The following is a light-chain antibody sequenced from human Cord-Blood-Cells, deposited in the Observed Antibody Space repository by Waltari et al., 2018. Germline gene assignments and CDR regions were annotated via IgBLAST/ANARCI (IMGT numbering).Light chain of an antibody. CDR1: QSVLYSSNNKNY. CDR2: WAS. Sequence: DIVMTQSPDSLAVSLGERATINCKSSQSVLYSSNNKNYLAWHQQKPGQPPKLLIYWASTRESGVPDRVSGSGSGTDFTLTISSLQAEDVAVYYCQQYYSTPRTFGQGTKVEIK. J-gene: IGKJ1*01. V-gene: IGKV4-1*01. CDR3: QQYYSTPRT.